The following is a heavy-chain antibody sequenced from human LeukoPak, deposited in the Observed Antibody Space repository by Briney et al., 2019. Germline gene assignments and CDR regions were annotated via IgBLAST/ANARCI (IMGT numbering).Heavy chain of an antibody. V-gene: IGHV3-30*04. CDR2: ISYDGSNK. CDR3: ARGIIGPRAFDI. CDR1: GFTFSSYA. D-gene: IGHD2/OR15-2a*01. J-gene: IGHJ3*02. Sequence: GGSLRLSCAASGFTFSSYAMHWVRQAPGKGLEWVAVISYDGSNKYYADSVKGRFTISRDNSKNTLYLQMNSLRAEDTAVYYCARGIIGPRAFDIWGQGTMVTVSS.